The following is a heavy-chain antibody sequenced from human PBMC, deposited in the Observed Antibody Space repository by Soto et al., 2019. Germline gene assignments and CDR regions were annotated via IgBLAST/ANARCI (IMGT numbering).Heavy chain of an antibody. V-gene: IGHV4-34*01. CDR3: ARGLAPPLILNDY. Sequence: PSETLSLTCAVYGGSFSGYYWSWIRQPPGKGLEWIGEINHSGSTNYNPSLKSRVTISVDTSKNQFSLKLSSVTAADTAVYYCARGLAPPLILNDYWGQGTLVTVSS. J-gene: IGHJ4*02. CDR1: GGSFSGYY. CDR2: INHSGST. D-gene: IGHD2-8*01.